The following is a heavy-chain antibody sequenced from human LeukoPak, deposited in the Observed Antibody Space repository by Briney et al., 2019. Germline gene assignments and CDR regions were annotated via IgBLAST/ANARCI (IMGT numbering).Heavy chain of an antibody. CDR1: GGYISSYY. V-gene: IGHV4-59*08. CDR3: ARHLGGSSGFRYFDY. CDR2: MYYSGST. Sequence: PSETLSLTCTVSGGYISSYYWSWIRQPPGNGLEWIGYMYYSGSTNYNPSLKSRVTILVDTSKNQFSLKLSSVTAADTAVYYCARHLGGSSGFRYFDYWGQGTLVTVSS. J-gene: IGHJ4*02. D-gene: IGHD3-10*01.